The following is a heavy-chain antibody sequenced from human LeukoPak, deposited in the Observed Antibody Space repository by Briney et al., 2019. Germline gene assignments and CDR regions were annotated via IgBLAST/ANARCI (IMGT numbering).Heavy chain of an antibody. CDR3: AKDRNYYDSSGYNDY. CDR2: ISGSGGST. CDR1: GFTFSSYA. D-gene: IGHD3-22*01. Sequence: PGGSLRLSCAASGFTFSSYAMSWVRQAPGKGLEWVSAISGSGGSTYYADSVKGRFTISRDNSKNMLYLQMNSLRAEDTAVYYCAKDRNYYDSSGYNDYWGQGTLVTVSS. J-gene: IGHJ4*02. V-gene: IGHV3-23*01.